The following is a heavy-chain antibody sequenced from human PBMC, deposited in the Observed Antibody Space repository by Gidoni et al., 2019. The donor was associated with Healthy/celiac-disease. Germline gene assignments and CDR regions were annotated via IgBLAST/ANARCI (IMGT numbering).Heavy chain of an antibody. J-gene: IGHJ6*02. D-gene: IGHD3-9*01. CDR3: ARDKLRYFDWSQSYYYYGMDV. CDR2: ISSSSSYI. CDR1: GFPFSSYS. Sequence: EVQLVESGGGLVTPGGSLRLSCAASGFPFSSYSMNWVRQAPGKGLEWVSSISSSSSYIYYADSVKGRFTISRDNAKNSLYLQMNSLRAEDTAVYYCARDKLRYFDWSQSYYYYGMDVWGQGTTVTVSS. V-gene: IGHV3-21*01.